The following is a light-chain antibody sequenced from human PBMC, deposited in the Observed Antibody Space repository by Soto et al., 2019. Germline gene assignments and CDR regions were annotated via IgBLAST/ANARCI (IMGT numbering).Light chain of an antibody. CDR2: GAS. V-gene: IGKV3-20*01. J-gene: IGKJ1*01. Sequence: EIVLTQSPGTLSLSPGERATLSCRASQSVGTYLAWYQQKPGQAPRLLIYGASTRITGIPDRFSGVGSGTDFTLTISRLDPEDFAVYYCQQYNGSPRTFGQGTKVEIK. CDR3: QQYNGSPRT. CDR1: QSVGTY.